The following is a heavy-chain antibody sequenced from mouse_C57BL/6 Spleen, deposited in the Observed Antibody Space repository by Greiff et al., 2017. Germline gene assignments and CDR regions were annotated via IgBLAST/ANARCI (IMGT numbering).Heavy chain of an antibody. J-gene: IGHJ4*01. D-gene: IGHD2-12*01. Sequence: QVQLQQPGAELVKPGASVKLSCKASGYTFTSYWMHWVKQRPGQGLEWIGMIHPNSGSTNYNEKFKSKATLTVDKSSSTAYMQLSSLTSEDSAVYYCARDNDVALGYAMDDWGKGTSVTVSA. CDR3: ARDNDVALGYAMDD. CDR2: IHPNSGST. CDR1: GYTFTSYW. V-gene: IGHV1-64*01.